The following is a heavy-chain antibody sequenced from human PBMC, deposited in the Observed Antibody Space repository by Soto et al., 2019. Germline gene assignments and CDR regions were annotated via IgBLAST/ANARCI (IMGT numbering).Heavy chain of an antibody. CDR2: VSAAGYTT. Sequence: QGELLKSGGGVVQPGTSLRLSCAASGFPFSSFGMHWVRQAPGKGLEWVAVVSAAGYTTYYSDSMKGRFNISRDNSRNTLNLQMNSLRREDAGLYCCAKEGSIWKFAFAIWGRGTMVTVSS. J-gene: IGHJ3*02. D-gene: IGHD1-1*01. CDR3: AKEGSIWKFAFAI. CDR1: GFPFSSFG. V-gene: IGHV3-30*18.